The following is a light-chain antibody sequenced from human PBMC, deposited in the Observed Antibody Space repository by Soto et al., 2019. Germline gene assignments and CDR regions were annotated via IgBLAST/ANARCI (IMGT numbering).Light chain of an antibody. V-gene: IGLV3-21*02. CDR1: DIGSRS. J-gene: IGLJ3*02. Sequence: SYELTQPSSVSVAPGQTARITCGGSDIGSRSVHWFQQQPGQAPVLVLYNDRERPSGIPDRFSAFNSGDTATLIISRVEDGDEADYYCQVWDSNSDHLVFGGGTKVTVL. CDR2: NDR. CDR3: QVWDSNSDHLV.